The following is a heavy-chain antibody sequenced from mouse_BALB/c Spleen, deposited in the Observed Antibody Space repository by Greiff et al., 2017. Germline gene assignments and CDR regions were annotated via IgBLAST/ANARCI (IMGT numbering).Heavy chain of an antibody. CDR2: ISYDGSN. D-gene: IGHD2-4*01. J-gene: IGHJ3*01. V-gene: IGHV3-6*02. CDR1: GYSITSGYY. Sequence: EVKLQESGPGLVKPSQSLSLTCSVTGYSITSGYYWNWIRQFPGNKLEWMGYISYDGSNNYNPSLKNRISITRDTSKNQFFLKLNSVTTEDTATYYCARERYYDYDGSWFAYWGQGTLVTVSA. CDR3: ARERYYDYDGSWFAY.